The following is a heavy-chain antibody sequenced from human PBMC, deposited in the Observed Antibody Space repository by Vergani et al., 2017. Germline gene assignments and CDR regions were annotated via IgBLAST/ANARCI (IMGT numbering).Heavy chain of an antibody. CDR3: AKDRAFSIVGVTAPLFDY. J-gene: IGHJ4*02. CDR2: ISGSGGST. Sequence: EVQLLESGGGLVQPGGSLRLSCAASGFTFSSYAMSWVRQAPGKGLEWVSAISGSGGSTYYADSVKGRFTISRDNSKNTLYLQMNSLRAEDTAVYYCAKDRAFSIVGVTAPLFDYWGQGTLVTVSS. D-gene: IGHD2-21*02. CDR1: GFTFSSYA. V-gene: IGHV3-23*01.